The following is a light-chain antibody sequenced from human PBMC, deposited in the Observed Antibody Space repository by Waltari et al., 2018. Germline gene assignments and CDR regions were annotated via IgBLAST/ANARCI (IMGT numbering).Light chain of an antibody. CDR3: QKYGSRPAT. Sequence: EIVLTQSPGTLSLSPGERATLSCRASQSVSRSLAWYQQKPGQAPRLLIYDASSRATGIPDRFSGRGSGTDFSLNISRLEPEDFAVYYCQKYGSRPATFGQGTKVEIK. J-gene: IGKJ1*01. V-gene: IGKV3-20*01. CDR2: DAS. CDR1: QSVSRS.